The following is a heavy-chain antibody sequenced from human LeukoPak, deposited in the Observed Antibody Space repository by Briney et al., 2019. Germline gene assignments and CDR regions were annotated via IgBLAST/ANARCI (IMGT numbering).Heavy chain of an antibody. D-gene: IGHD4-17*01. CDR1: GGSFSGSY. CDR3: ARGGYGDYGGSWSYFDL. J-gene: IGHJ2*01. V-gene: IGHV4-34*01. Sequence: PSETLSLTCAVYGGSFSGSYWSWIRQSPGKGLEWIGEVSHSGRTNYNASLKSRVTISTDTSKNQFSLRLTSVTAADTAMYFCARGGYGDYGGSWSYFDLWGRGTLVTVSS. CDR2: VSHSGRT.